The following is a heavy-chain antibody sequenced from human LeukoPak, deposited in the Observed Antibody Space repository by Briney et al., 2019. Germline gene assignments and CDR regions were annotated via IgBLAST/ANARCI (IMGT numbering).Heavy chain of an antibody. D-gene: IGHD2-2*01. CDR1: GFTFSSYE. Sequence: GGSLRLSCAASGFTFSSYEMNWVRQAPGKGLEWVSYISSSGSTIYYADSVKGRFTISRDNAKNSLYLQMNSLRAEDTALYYCARVHCSSTSCYEGWFDPWGQGTLVTVSS. J-gene: IGHJ5*02. CDR3: ARVHCSSTSCYEGWFDP. V-gene: IGHV3-48*03. CDR2: ISSSGSTI.